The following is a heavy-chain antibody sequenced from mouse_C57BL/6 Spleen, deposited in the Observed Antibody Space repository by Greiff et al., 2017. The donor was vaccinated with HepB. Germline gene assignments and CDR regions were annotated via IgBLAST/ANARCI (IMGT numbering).Heavy chain of an antibody. J-gene: IGHJ2*01. CDR3: ARHEDRGLRRGGGFDY. CDR2: FYPGSGSI. CDR1: GYTFTEYT. D-gene: IGHD2-2*01. V-gene: IGHV1-62-2*01. Sequence: QVQLQQSGAELVKPGASVKLSCKASGYTFTEYTIHWVKQRSGQGLEWIGWFYPGSGSIKYNEKFKDKATLTADKSSSTVYMELSRLTSEDSAVYFCARHEDRGLRRGGGFDYWGQGTTLTVSS.